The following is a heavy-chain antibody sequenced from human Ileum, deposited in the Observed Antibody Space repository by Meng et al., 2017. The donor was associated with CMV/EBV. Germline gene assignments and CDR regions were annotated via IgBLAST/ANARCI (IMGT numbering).Heavy chain of an antibody. CDR1: GFTFRSYE. J-gene: IGHJ5*02. CDR2: IASTGTTI. V-gene: IGHV3-48*03. CDR3: ARDFEGAGFDP. Sequence: GGSLRLSCATSGFTFRSYEMNWVRQAPGKGLEWASYIASTGTTIYYADSVKGRFTISRDNAKNSLFLQMNSLRADDTAVYYCARDFEGAGFDPWGQGTLVTVSS. D-gene: IGHD1-26*01.